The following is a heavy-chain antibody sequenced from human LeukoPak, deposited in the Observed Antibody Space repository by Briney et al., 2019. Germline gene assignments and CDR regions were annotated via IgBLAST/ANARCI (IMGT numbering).Heavy chain of an antibody. CDR2: MNPNSGNT. D-gene: IGHD3-22*01. J-gene: IGHJ4*02. CDR1: GYTFTSYD. V-gene: IGHV1-8*01. Sequence: ASVKLSCTSSGYTFTSYDINWVRQAPGQGLEWMGWMNPNSGNTGYAQKFQGRVTMTRNSSISTAYMELSSLRSEDTAVYYCARSRVITTAGVGYWGQGTLVTVSS. CDR3: ARSRVITTAGVGY.